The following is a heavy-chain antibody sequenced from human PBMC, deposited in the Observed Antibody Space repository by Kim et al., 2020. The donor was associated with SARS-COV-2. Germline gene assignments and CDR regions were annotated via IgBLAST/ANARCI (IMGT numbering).Heavy chain of an antibody. CDR3: ASGSSHVSEGDGY. J-gene: IGHJ4*01. CDR2: IWFDGSNT. D-gene: IGHD3-16*01. Sequence: GGSLRLSCAASGFIFKNSDIHWVRQGPGKGLEWVAVIWFDGSNTYYADSVKGRFTISRDNSQNTAYLQMNSLRVEDSAVYYCASGSSHVSEGDGYGGQGT. CDR1: GFIFKNSD. V-gene: IGHV3-33*03.